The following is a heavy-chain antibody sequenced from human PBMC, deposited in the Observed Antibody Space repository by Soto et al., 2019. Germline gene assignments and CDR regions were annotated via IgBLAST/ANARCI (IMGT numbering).Heavy chain of an antibody. CDR3: AREYYDFWSGEVPYYYYYGMGV. J-gene: IGHJ6*02. V-gene: IGHV1-46*01. CDR2: INPSGGST. D-gene: IGHD3-3*01. Sequence: ASVKVSCKASGYTFTSYYMHWVRQAPGQGLEWMGIINPSGGSTSYAQKFQGRVTMTRDTSTSTVYMELSSLRSEDTAVYYCAREYYDFWSGEVPYYYYYGMGVWGQGTTVTVSS. CDR1: GYTFTSYY.